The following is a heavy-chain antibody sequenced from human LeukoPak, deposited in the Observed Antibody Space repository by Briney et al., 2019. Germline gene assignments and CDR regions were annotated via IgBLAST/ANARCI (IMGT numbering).Heavy chain of an antibody. CDR3: ARRGQLVWARSFDN. CDR2: IFYTGST. CDR1: GGSISSSHYY. Sequence: SETLSLTCSVSGGSISSSHYYWAWIRQPPGTGLQWVASIFYTGSTNYNPSLDSRVTISVDTSKNQFSLNLNSVTAADTAVYYCARRGQLVWARSFDNWGQGTLVTVSS. V-gene: IGHV4-39*01. D-gene: IGHD1-1*01. J-gene: IGHJ4*02.